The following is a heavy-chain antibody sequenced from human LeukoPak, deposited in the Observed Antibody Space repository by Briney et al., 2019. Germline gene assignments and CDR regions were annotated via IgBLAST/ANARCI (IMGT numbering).Heavy chain of an antibody. CDR2: INTNTGNP. Sequence: ASVKVSCKASGYTFTSYAMNWARQAPGQGLEWMGWINTNTGNPTYAQGFTGRFVFSLDTSVSTAYLQISSLKAEDTAVYYCARDRNFGGYYYDSSGYYYHYFDYWGQGTLVTVSS. CDR1: GYTFTSYA. V-gene: IGHV7-4-1*02. D-gene: IGHD3-22*01. CDR3: ARDRNFGGYYYDSSGYYYHYFDY. J-gene: IGHJ4*02.